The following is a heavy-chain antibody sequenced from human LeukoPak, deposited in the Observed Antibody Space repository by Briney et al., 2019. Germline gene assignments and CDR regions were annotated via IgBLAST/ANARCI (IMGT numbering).Heavy chain of an antibody. D-gene: IGHD4/OR15-4a*01. Sequence: GGSLRLSCAASGFTFSNYEMNWVRQAPGKGLEWVSYVSSTGSTIYYADSVKGRFTISRDNAKNTLYLQMNSLRAEDTAVYYCARRAGAYSHPYDYWGQGTLVTVSS. J-gene: IGHJ4*02. CDR1: GFTFSNYE. V-gene: IGHV3-48*03. CDR2: VSSTGSTI. CDR3: ARRAGAYSHPYDY.